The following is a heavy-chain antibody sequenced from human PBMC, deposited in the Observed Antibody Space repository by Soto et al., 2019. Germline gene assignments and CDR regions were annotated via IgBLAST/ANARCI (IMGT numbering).Heavy chain of an antibody. CDR3: AKETGADY. D-gene: IGHD3-10*01. Sequence: QVQLVESGGGVVQPGRSLRLSCAASGFTFSSYGMYWVRQAPGKGLEWVARISYDGSDQFYGDSVKGRFTISRDNSKNTLYLQMNSLRSEDTAVYYCAKETGADYWGQGTVVTVSA. V-gene: IGHV3-30*18. J-gene: IGHJ4*02. CDR2: ISYDGSDQ. CDR1: GFTFSSYG.